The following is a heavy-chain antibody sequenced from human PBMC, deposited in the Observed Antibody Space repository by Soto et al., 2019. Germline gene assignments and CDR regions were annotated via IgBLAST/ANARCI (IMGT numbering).Heavy chain of an antibody. J-gene: IGHJ6*02. CDR1: GDSVSSNTAS. D-gene: IGHD6-13*01. V-gene: IGHV6-1*01. Sequence: SQTLSLTCAISGDSVSSNTASWNWIRQSPSRGLEWLGRTYYRSKWYNDYAVSVKSRITINPDTSKNQFSLQLNSVTPEDTAVYYCARVEAGAGYYYYGMDVWGQGTTVTVSS. CDR2: TYYRSKWYN. CDR3: ARVEAGAGYYYYGMDV.